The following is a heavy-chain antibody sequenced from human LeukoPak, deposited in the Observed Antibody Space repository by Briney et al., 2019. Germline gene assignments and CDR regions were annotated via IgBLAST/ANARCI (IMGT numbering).Heavy chain of an antibody. J-gene: IGHJ4*02. CDR3: ARLNYDYVWGSYRPPRADYFDY. V-gene: IGHV4-4*07. Sequence: SETLSLTCSVSGGSFNSQYWSWIRQPAGKGLEWIGRMYTSGSSNYNPSLKGRVTMSVDTSNNQFSLKLSSVTAADTAVYYCARLNYDYVWGSYRPPRADYFDYWGQGTLVTVSS. CDR1: GGSFNSQY. D-gene: IGHD3-16*02. CDR2: MYTSGSS.